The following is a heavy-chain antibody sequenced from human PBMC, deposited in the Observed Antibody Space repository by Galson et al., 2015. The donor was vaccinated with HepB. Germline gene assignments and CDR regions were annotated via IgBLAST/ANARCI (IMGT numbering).Heavy chain of an antibody. V-gene: IGHV3-23*01. D-gene: IGHD2-8*01. CDR1: GFTFSSYA. CDR2: ISGSGGSI. J-gene: IGHJ4*02. CDR3: AKDFGGYCTNGVCYTGMLFDY. Sequence: SLRLSCAASGFTFSSYAMSWVRQAPGKGLEWVSAISGSGGSIYYADSVKGRFTISRDNSKNTLYLQMNSLRAEDTAVYYCAKDFGGYCTNGVCYTGMLFDYWGQGTLVTVSS.